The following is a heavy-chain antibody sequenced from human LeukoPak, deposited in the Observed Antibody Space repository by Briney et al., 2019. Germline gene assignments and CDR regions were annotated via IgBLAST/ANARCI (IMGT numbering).Heavy chain of an antibody. CDR3: AKKTSYCGGDCYPYYFDH. V-gene: IGHV3-23*01. CDR1: GFAFSSYT. CDR2: ISGSGGST. Sequence: GGSLRLSCAASGFAFSSYTMGWVRQAPGKGLEWASAISGSGGSTYYADSVKGRFTISRDNSKNTLYVQMNSLRAEDTAVYYCAKKTSYCGGDCYPYYFDHWGQGTLVTVSS. J-gene: IGHJ4*02. D-gene: IGHD2-21*02.